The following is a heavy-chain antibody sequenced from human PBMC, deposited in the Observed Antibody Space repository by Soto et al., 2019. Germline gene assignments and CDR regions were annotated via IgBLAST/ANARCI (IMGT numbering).Heavy chain of an antibody. Sequence: GSLRLSCAASGFMFSEYFMSWIRQAPGKGLEWVSYISSSSSYTNYVDSVKGRFTISRDNAKNSLYLQMNSLRAEDTAVYYCARDPMAHYYGMDVWGQGTTVTVSS. J-gene: IGHJ6*02. CDR2: ISSSSSYT. V-gene: IGHV3-11*06. CDR3: ARDPMAHYYGMDV. CDR1: GFMFSEYF. D-gene: IGHD2-8*01.